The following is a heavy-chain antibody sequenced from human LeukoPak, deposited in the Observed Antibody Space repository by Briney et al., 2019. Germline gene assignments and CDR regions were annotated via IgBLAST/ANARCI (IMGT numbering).Heavy chain of an antibody. CDR3: AKPAKTDSADY. D-gene: IGHD1-14*01. J-gene: IGHJ4*02. Sequence: GGSLRLSCAASGFIFSTYGLSWVRQAPGKGLEWVSSIIASGATIYYADSVKGRFTISKDNSKNTLYLQINSLRAEDAAVYYCAKPAKTDSADYWGQGTLVTVSS. V-gene: IGHV3-23*01. CDR1: GFIFSTYG. CDR2: IIASGATI.